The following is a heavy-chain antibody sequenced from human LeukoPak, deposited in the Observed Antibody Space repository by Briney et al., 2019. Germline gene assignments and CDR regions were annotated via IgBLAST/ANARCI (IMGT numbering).Heavy chain of an antibody. V-gene: IGHV4-38-2*01. CDR2: IYHSGST. D-gene: IGHD3-10*01. J-gene: IGHJ4*02. Sequence: SETLSLTCAVSGCSISSGYYWGWIRQPPGKGLEWIGSIYHSGSTYYNPSLNSRVTISVDTSKNQFYLKLSSVTAADTAVYYCAGQYYYGSGSYYPFDYWGQGTLVTVSS. CDR1: GCSISSGYY. CDR3: AGQYYYGSGSYYPFDY.